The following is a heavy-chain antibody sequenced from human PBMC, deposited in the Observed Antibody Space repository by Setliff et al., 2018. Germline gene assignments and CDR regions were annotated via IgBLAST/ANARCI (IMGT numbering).Heavy chain of an antibody. V-gene: IGHV1-3*01. CDR3: ASEARLSGSIDFTGLDY. J-gene: IGHJ4*02. CDR2: INAGNGNT. D-gene: IGHD3-9*01. CDR1: GYTFTSYA. Sequence: GASVKVSCKASGYTFTSYAMHWVRQAPGQRLEWMGWINAGNGNTKYSQKFQGRVTITRDTSASTAYMELSSLRSEDTAVYYYASEARLSGSIDFTGLDYWGQGTLVTVSS.